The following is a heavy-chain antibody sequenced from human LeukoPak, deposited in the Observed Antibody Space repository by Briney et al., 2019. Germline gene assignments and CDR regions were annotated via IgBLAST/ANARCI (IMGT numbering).Heavy chain of an antibody. D-gene: IGHD6-13*01. V-gene: IGHV1-18*01. CDR3: ARDAGMSSLGLFDY. CDR1: GYTFTTFG. CDR2: ISAYSGNA. J-gene: IGHJ4*02. Sequence: ASVKVSCKASGYTFTTFGISWVRQAPGQGLEWMGWISAYSGNAKTAQSLQGRLSMATDTSTSTAYMELRSLRSDDTAVYYCARDAGMSSLGLFDYWGQGTLVTVSS.